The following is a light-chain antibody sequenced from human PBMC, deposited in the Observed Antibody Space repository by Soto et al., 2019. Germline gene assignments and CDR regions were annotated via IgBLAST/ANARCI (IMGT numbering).Light chain of an antibody. V-gene: IGKV3-20*01. CDR1: QSVSSY. CDR3: HQYGSSPRT. CDR2: GAS. J-gene: IGKJ1*01. Sequence: EIVLTQSPATLSLSPGERATLSCRASQSVSSYLAWYQQKPGQAPRLLIYGASSRATGIPARFSGSGSGTDFTLTISRLEPEDFAVYYCHQYGSSPRTFGQGTKVDIK.